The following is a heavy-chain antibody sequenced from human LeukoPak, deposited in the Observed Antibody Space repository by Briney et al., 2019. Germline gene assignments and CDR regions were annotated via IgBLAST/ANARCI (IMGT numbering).Heavy chain of an antibody. J-gene: IGHJ6*02. D-gene: IGHD3-3*01. CDR3: ARGNYDFWSGYWNGMDV. CDR1: GYTFTGYY. Sequence: GASVKVSCKASGYTFTGYYMHWVRRAPGQGLEWMGRINPNSGGTNYAQKFQGRVTMTRDTSISTAYMELSRLRSDDTAVYYCARGNYDFWSGYWNGMDVWGQGTTVTVSS. CDR2: INPNSGGT. V-gene: IGHV1-2*06.